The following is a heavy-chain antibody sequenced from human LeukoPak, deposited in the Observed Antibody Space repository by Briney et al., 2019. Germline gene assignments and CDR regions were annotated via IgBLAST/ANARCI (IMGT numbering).Heavy chain of an antibody. V-gene: IGHV3-48*04. D-gene: IGHD1-7*01. CDR1: RLTFSTYN. Sequence: GGSLRLSRAASRLTFSTYNMNWVRQAPGQGREWVSYISSSSTTIYYADSVKGRFTISRDNAKNSLYLQMNSLRAEDTAVYYCARAHNWKYGSFDFWGQGTLVTVSS. J-gene: IGHJ4*02. CDR3: ARAHNWKYGSFDF. CDR2: ISSSSTTI.